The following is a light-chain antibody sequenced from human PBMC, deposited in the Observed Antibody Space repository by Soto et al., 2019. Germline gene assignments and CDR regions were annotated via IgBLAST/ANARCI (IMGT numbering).Light chain of an antibody. CDR2: DAS. V-gene: IGKV1-5*01. J-gene: IGKJ1*01. CDR1: RSISNW. Sequence: DTQITQSPSTLSGSLGDTVTITCRASRSISNWVAWYQQKPGKAPKLLISDASDLERGVPSRFSGTGSGTEFTLTISSLQPDDFATYYCQQYDSYSWTLGQGTKV. CDR3: QQYDSYSWT.